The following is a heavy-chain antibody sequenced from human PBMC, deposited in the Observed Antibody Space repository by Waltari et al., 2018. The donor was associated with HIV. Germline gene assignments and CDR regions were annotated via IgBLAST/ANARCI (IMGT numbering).Heavy chain of an antibody. J-gene: IGHJ4*02. V-gene: IGHV4-59*01. CDR1: GGSITSYY. Sequence: QVLLQESGPGLVKPSETLSLTCTVSGGSITSYYWSWIRQPPGKGLEWIGYIYYSGSNNYNPALKSRATISVDTSKNQVSLKLSSVTAADTAVYYCASRGMHYYDSSGYYSWGQGTLVTVSS. CDR3: ASRGMHYYDSSGYYS. CDR2: IYYSGSN. D-gene: IGHD3-22*01.